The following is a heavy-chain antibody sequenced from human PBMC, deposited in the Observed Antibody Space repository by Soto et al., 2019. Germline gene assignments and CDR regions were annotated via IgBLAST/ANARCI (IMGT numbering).Heavy chain of an antibody. CDR3: ARGRLGELSAFDY. D-gene: IGHD3-16*02. J-gene: IGHJ4*02. Sequence: GGSLRLSCAASGFTFSSYGMHWVRQAPGKGLEWVAVISYDGSNKYYADSVKGRFTISRDNSKNTLYLQMNSLRAEDTAVYYCARGRLGELSAFDYWGQGTLVTVSS. CDR2: ISYDGSNK. CDR1: GFTFSSYG. V-gene: IGHV3-30*03.